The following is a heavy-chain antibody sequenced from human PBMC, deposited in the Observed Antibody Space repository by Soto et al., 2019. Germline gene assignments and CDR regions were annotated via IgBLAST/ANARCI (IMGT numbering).Heavy chain of an antibody. V-gene: IGHV4-31*03. J-gene: IGHJ4*02. Sequence: SETLSLTCSVSGASIRSGGFYWSWLRQSPGKGLGWIGHIYYTGSTFVSPSLKGRLTISLDTSKNQFSLDLSSVTAADTAMYYCARIEMASIKWGRGTLVTVSS. CDR1: GASIRSGGFY. CDR2: IYYTGST. D-gene: IGHD5-12*01. CDR3: ARIEMASIK.